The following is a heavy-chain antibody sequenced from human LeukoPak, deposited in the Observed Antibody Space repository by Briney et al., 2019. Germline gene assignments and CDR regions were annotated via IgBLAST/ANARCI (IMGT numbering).Heavy chain of an antibody. J-gene: IGHJ4*02. CDR2: ISDIGSI. CDR3: AGHHPRNTVDF. Sequence: SETLSLTCTVSGGSISSYYWSWIRQPPGRGLEWIAYISDIGSINYNPSLKSRVTISLDTSKNQFSLKLSSVTAADTAVYYCAGHHPRNTVDFWGRGTLVTVSS. V-gene: IGHV4-59*08. CDR1: GGSISSYY. D-gene: IGHD2/OR15-2a*01.